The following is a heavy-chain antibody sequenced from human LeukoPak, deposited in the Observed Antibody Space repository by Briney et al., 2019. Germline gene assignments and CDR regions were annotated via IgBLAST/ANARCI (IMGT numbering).Heavy chain of an antibody. CDR2: IIPIFGTA. D-gene: IGHD3-9*01. J-gene: IGHJ4*02. CDR3: ARGGRHDILTGYYIFDY. V-gene: IGHV1-69*06. Sequence: EASVKVSFKASGGTFSSNAISWVRPAPGQGLDWMGGIIPIFGTANYAQKFQGRATITADKSTSTAYMELSSLRSEDTAVYYCARGGRHDILTGYYIFDYWGQGTLVTVSS. CDR1: GGTFSSNA.